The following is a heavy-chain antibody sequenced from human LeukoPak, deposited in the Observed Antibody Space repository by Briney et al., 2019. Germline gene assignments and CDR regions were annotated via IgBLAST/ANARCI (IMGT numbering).Heavy chain of an antibody. CDR2: ITPNGGGT. J-gene: IGHJ5*02. Sequence: ASVKVSCKASGYTFTGYYMHWVRQAPGQGLEWMGWITPNGGGTNYAQKFQGRVTMTRDTSISTAYMELSRLRSDDTAVYYCARDPGVSPLNWFVPWGQGTLVTVSS. CDR1: GYTFTGYY. V-gene: IGHV1-2*02. D-gene: IGHD6-6*01. CDR3: ARDPGVSPLNWFVP.